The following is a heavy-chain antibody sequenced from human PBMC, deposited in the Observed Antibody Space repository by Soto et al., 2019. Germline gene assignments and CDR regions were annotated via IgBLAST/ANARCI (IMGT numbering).Heavy chain of an antibody. V-gene: IGHV4-31*03. CDR3: ARWPQLEPRFDY. CDR1: GGSISSGDYY. D-gene: IGHD1-1*01. Sequence: QVQLQESGPGLVKPSQTLSLTCTVSGGSISSGDYYWSWIRQHPGKGLEWIGYIYYSGSTYYNPSLKSRVTLSVDASKNQFSLKLSSVTAADTAVYYCARWPQLEPRFDYWGQGTLVTVSS. CDR2: IYYSGST. J-gene: IGHJ4*02.